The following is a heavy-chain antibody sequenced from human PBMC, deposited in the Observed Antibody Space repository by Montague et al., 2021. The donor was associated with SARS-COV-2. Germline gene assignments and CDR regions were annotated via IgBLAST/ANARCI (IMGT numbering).Heavy chain of an antibody. J-gene: IGHJ4*02. V-gene: IGHV4-39*02. Sequence: ETLSLTCAVSDDSIPRSTYYWAWIRQPPGTFLEWIGSFYYTGSTYYTPSLKSRVTMSVDTSKKHFSLNLNSVTAADTAVYYCARGRSGFFNPLDYWGQGTLVTVSS. CDR2: FYYTGST. CDR3: ARGRSGFFNPLDY. CDR1: DDSIPRSTYY. D-gene: IGHD3-3*01.